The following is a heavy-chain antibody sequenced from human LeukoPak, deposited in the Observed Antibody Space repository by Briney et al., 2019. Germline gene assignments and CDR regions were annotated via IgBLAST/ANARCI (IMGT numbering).Heavy chain of an antibody. V-gene: IGHV3-15*01. CDR3: TSYNTRDVCHI. D-gene: IGHD1-14*01. J-gene: IGHJ3*02. CDR1: GFTVNYAW. Sequence: GGSLRLSCAVSGFTVNYAWMSWVRQAPGKGLEWVGRIKSKTGGGTTDYAAPVKGRFTISRDDSNNTLYLEINSLRTEDTTVYYCTSYNTRDVCHIWGEGTMVSVSS. CDR2: IKSKTGGGTT.